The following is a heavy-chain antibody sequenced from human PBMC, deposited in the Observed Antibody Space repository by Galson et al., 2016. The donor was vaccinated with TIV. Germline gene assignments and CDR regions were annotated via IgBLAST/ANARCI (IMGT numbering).Heavy chain of an antibody. CDR2: INGGGTT. J-gene: IGHJ4*02. V-gene: IGHV3-23*01. CDR1: GFTFHSYA. D-gene: IGHD2-21*01. CDR3: GKDKQWVADCGDS. Sequence: SLRLSCAASGFTFHSYAMTWVRQVPGKGLEWVSGINGGGTTYYADSVKGRFTISRDNSKKSLSLQMNNLRAEDTAVYYCGKDKQWVADCGDSWGQGTLVIVSS.